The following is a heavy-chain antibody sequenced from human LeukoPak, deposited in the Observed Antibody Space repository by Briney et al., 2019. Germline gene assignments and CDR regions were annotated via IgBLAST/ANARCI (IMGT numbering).Heavy chain of an antibody. J-gene: IGHJ3*02. CDR3: ARDLTGYCSGGSCFFDAFDI. V-gene: IGHV3-7*01. CDR2: IKQGGSEK. D-gene: IGHD2-15*01. CDR1: GFSFRSFD. Sequence: GGSLRLSCAASGFSFRSFDMHWIRQAPGKGLEWVAYIKQGGSEKYYADSVKGRFTISRDNAKNSLYLQMNSLRAEDTAVYYCARDLTGYCSGGSCFFDAFDIWGQGTMVTVSS.